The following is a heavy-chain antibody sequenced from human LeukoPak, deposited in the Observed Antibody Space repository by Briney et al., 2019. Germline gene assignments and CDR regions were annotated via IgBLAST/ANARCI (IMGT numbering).Heavy chain of an antibody. J-gene: IGHJ4*02. V-gene: IGHV4-39*07. Sequence: SETLSLTCTVSGGSISSSSYYWGWIRQPPGKGLEWIGSIYYSGSTYYNPSLKSRVTISVDTSKNQFSLKLSSVTAADTAVYYCARGLPPGIAVAGTLDYWGQGTLVTVSS. D-gene: IGHD6-19*01. CDR2: IYYSGST. CDR3: ARGLPPGIAVAGTLDY. CDR1: GGSISSSSYY.